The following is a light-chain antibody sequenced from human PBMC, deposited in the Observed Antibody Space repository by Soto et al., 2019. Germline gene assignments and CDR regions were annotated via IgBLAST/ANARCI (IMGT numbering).Light chain of an antibody. CDR1: SSDVGGYNY. CDR2: DVS. CDR3: GSYSSISAYV. J-gene: IGLJ1*01. V-gene: IGLV2-14*01. Sequence: QSVLTQPASVSGSPGQSITISCTGTSSDVGGYNYVSWYQQHPGKAPKLMIYDVSNRPSGVSNRFSGSKSGDTASLTISGLQAEDEADYYCGSYSSISAYVFGIGTKLTVL.